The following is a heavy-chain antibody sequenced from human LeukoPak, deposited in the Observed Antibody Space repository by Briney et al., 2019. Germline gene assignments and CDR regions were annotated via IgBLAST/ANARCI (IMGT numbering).Heavy chain of an antibody. CDR2: INPNSGGT. V-gene: IGHV1/OR15-1*01. CDR3: ARGVAAAGLYFDY. D-gene: IGHD6-13*01. CDR1: GYIFTDYY. Sequence: ASVKVSCKASGYIFTDYYMHWVRQAPGQELGWMGRINPNSGGTNYAQKFQGRVTMTRDTSISTAYTELSSLRSEDTATYYCARGVAAAGLYFDYWGQGTLVTVSS. J-gene: IGHJ4*02.